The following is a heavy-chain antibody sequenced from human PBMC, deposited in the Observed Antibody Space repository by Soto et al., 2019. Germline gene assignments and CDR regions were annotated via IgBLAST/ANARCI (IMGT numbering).Heavy chain of an antibody. CDR1: GYTFTSYY. Sequence: QVPLVQSGAEVKKPGASVKASCKASGYTFTSYYIHWVRQAPGQGLEWMGIFNPTGDTASYAQKLQGRVTMTRDTCTGTASMELGSLRSEDTAGYYCASGGRIVDTGIGYYYYHAMDVWGPGTKVTVS. V-gene: IGHV1-46*01. CDR2: FNPTGDTA. CDR3: ASGGRIVDTGIGYYYYHAMDV. J-gene: IGHJ6*02. D-gene: IGHD5-18*01.